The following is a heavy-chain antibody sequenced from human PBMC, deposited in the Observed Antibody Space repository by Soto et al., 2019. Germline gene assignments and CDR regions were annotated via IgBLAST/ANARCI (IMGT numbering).Heavy chain of an antibody. V-gene: IGHV3-30*18. CDR3: AKSALWFGELLSYFDY. D-gene: IGHD3-10*01. CDR1: GFTFSSYG. Sequence: PGGSLRLSCAASGFTFSSYGMHWVRQAPGKGLEWVAVISYDGGNKYYADSVKGRFTISRDNSKNTLYLQMNSLRAEDTAVYYCAKSALWFGELLSYFDYWGQGTLVTVS. J-gene: IGHJ4*02. CDR2: ISYDGGNK.